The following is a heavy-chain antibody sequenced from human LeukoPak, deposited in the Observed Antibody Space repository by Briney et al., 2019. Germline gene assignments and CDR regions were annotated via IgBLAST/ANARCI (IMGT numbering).Heavy chain of an antibody. CDR2: INHSGST. Sequence: PSETLSLTCAVYGGSFSGYYWSWIRQPPGKGLEWIGEINHSGSTNYNPSLKSRVTISVDTSKNQFSLKLSSVTAADTAVYYCARGPGSGSYLDYWGQGTLVTVSS. D-gene: IGHD1-26*01. V-gene: IGHV4-34*01. CDR1: GGSFSGYY. J-gene: IGHJ4*02. CDR3: ARGPGSGSYLDY.